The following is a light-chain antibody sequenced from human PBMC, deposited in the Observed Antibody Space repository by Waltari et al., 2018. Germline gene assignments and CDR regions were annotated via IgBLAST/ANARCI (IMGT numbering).Light chain of an antibody. Sequence: EIVLTQSPATLSVSPGERATLSCRASQGVSSQLAWYQQKPGQPPRLLLYDTSVRAAGIPARFSGSGSGTEVTLTISSLQSDDFAVYYCQQYNNWPPWTFGQGTKVEIK. CDR2: DTS. V-gene: IGKV3-15*01. J-gene: IGKJ1*01. CDR3: QQYNNWPPWT. CDR1: QGVSSQ.